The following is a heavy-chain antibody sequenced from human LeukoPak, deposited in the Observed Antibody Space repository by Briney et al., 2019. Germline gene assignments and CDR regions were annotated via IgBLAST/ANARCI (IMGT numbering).Heavy chain of an antibody. CDR3: ARVGVVVAATGNLWFDP. J-gene: IGHJ5*02. D-gene: IGHD2-15*01. CDR1: GFTFSSYE. CDR2: ISSSGTTI. V-gene: IGHV3-48*03. Sequence: GGSLRLSCAASGFTFSSYEMNWVRQAPGRGLEWVSYISSSGTTIYYADSVKGRFTISRDNAKNSLYLQMNSLRAEDTAVYYCARVGVVVAATGNLWFDPWGQGTLVTVSS.